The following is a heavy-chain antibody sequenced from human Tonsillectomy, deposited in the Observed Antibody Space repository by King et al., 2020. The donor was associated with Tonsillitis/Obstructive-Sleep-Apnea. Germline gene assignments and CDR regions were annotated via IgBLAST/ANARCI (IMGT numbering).Heavy chain of an antibody. D-gene: IGHD5-12*01. CDR1: GFTFSSYA. J-gene: IGHJ4*02. CDR2: ISASGGST. CDR3: AKLVALRDTYFDY. V-gene: IGHV3-23*04. Sequence: QLVQSGGGLVQPGGSLRLSCAASGFTFSSYAMTWVRKAQGKGLEWVSAISASGGSTYYADSVRGRFTISRDNSKSTLYLQMNSLRAEDTAVYYCAKLVALRDTYFDYWGQGTLVTVSS.